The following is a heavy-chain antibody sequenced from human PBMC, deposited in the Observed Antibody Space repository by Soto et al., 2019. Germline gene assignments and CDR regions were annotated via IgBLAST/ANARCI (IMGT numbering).Heavy chain of an antibody. CDR2: IIPIFGTA. CDR1: GGTFSSYA. Sequence: QVQLVQSGAEVKKPGSSVKVSCKASGGTFSSYAISWVRQAPGQGLEWMGVIIPIFGTANYAQKFQGRVTITADESTSTAYMELSSLRSEDTAVYYCARVPGIAAAGTWYFDYWGQGTLVTVSS. CDR3: ARVPGIAAAGTWYFDY. V-gene: IGHV1-69*01. D-gene: IGHD6-13*01. J-gene: IGHJ4*02.